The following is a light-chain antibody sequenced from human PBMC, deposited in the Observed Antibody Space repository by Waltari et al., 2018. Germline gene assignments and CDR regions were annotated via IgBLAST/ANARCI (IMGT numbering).Light chain of an antibody. Sequence: DIQMTQSPSSLSASVGDRVTITCRARQGISNYLVWYQQKPGKVPKPLIYAASTLQPGVPSRFSGSGSGTDFSLTISSLQPEDVATYYCQKYDRAPRTFGQGTKVEIK. CDR3: QKYDRAPRT. V-gene: IGKV1-27*01. CDR1: QGISNY. J-gene: IGKJ1*01. CDR2: AAS.